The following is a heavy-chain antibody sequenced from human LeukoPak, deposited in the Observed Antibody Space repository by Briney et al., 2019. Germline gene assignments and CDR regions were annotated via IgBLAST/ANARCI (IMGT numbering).Heavy chain of an antibody. CDR2: INPNSGGT. D-gene: IGHD6-6*01. CDR3: YSSSSGSYYYYYGMDV. CDR1: GYTFTGYY. J-gene: IGHJ6*02. Sequence: ASVKVSCKASGYTFTGYYMHWVRQAPGQGLEWMGWINPNSGGTNYAQKCQGRVTMTRDTSISTAYMELSRLRSDDTAVYYCYSSSSGSYYYYYGMDVWGQGTTVTVSS. V-gene: IGHV1-2*02.